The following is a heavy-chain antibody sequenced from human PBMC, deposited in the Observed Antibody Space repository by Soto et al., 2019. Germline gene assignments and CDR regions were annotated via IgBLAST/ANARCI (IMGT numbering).Heavy chain of an antibody. Sequence: PGGSLRLSCVASGFTFSDHLMDWVRQAPGKGLEWVSRIRIKANSFTTEYDASVKGRFTISRDDSQNSLYLQMNSLKTEDTAVYYCARSPRRSGPEDYWGQGTLVTVSS. J-gene: IGHJ4*02. CDR3: ARSPRRSGPEDY. D-gene: IGHD3-10*01. V-gene: IGHV3-72*01. CDR2: IRIKANSFTT. CDR1: GFTFSDHL.